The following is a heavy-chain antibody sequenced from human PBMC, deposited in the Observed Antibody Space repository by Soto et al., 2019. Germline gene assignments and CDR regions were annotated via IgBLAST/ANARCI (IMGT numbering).Heavy chain of an antibody. V-gene: IGHV1-58*01. J-gene: IGHJ6*02. Sequence: SVKVSCKASGFTFTSSAVQWVRQARGQRLEWIGWIVVGSGNTNYAQKFQERVTITRDMSTSTVNMEMRGLTYEDTAVYYCARAQFSDILTADDYGMDVWGQGTSVTVS. CDR1: GFTFTSSA. CDR3: ARAQFSDILTADDYGMDV. D-gene: IGHD3-9*01. CDR2: IVVGSGNT.